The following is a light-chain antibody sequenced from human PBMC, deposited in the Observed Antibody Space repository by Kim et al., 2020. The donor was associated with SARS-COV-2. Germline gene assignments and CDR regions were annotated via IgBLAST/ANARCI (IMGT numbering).Light chain of an antibody. CDR3: QQHNNGWS. CDR2: GAS. J-gene: IGKJ1*01. V-gene: IGKV3D-15*01. CDR1: QSVTTN. Sequence: SVSPGERVTLSCRASQSVTTNLAWYQHKPGQPPRYLIYGASTRATGIPARFSGSGSGTEFTLTITSLQSEDFAVYYCQQHNNGWSCGQGTKVDIK.